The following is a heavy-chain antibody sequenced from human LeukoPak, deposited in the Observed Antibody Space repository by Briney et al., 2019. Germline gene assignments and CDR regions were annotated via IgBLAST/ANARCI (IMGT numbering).Heavy chain of an antibody. CDR2: ISAYNGNT. Sequence: ASVKVSCKASGYTFPSYGISWVRQAPGQGLEWMGWISAYNGNTNYAQKLQGRVTMTTDTSTTTAYMELRSLRSDDTAVYYCARRSVAGTRGFVDYWGQGTLVTVSS. CDR1: GYTFPSYG. J-gene: IGHJ4*02. D-gene: IGHD6-19*01. V-gene: IGHV1-18*01. CDR3: ARRSVAGTRGFVDY.